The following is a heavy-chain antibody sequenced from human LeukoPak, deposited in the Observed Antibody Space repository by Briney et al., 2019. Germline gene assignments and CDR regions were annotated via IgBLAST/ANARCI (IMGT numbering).Heavy chain of an antibody. CDR3: ARELRSPGGLDY. CDR1: GFTFSSYS. V-gene: IGHV3-21*01. J-gene: IGHJ4*02. Sequence: GGSLRLSCAASGFTFSSYSMNWVRQAPGKGLEWVSSISSSSSYICYADSVKGRFTISRDNAKNSLYLQMNSLRAEDTAVYYCARELRSPGGLDYWGQGTLVTVSS. D-gene: IGHD3-10*01. CDR2: ISSSSSYI.